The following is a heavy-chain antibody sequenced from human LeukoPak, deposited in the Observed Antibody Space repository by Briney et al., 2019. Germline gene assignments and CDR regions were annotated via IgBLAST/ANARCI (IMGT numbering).Heavy chain of an antibody. Sequence: ASVKVSCKASGYTFTSYAMHWVRQAPGQRLEWMGWINAGNGNTKYSQKFQGRVTITRDTSTSTVYMELSSLRSEDTAVYYCARASPLPVVPEYWGQGTLVTVSS. CDR3: ARASPLPVVPEY. V-gene: IGHV1-3*01. D-gene: IGHD2-15*01. J-gene: IGHJ4*02. CDR1: GYTFTSYA. CDR2: INAGNGNT.